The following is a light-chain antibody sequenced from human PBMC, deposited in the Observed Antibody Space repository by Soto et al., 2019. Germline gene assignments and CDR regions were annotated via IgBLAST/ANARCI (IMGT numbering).Light chain of an antibody. V-gene: IGKV1D-12*01. J-gene: IGKJ1*01. CDR2: GAF. CDR3: QQANSFPWT. Sequence: DIQMTQSPSFVSASVGDRVTITCRASQDISGWLAWFQQKPGEAPKLLIYGAFSLQSGVPSRFSGSGSGTDFTLTISSLQPEDSATYYCQQANSFPWTFGQGTKVEIK. CDR1: QDISGW.